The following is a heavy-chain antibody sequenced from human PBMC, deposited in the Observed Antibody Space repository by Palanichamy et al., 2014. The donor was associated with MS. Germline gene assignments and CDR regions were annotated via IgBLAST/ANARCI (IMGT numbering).Heavy chain of an antibody. J-gene: IGHJ3*02. CDR1: GFTFSSYA. CDR3: ARSPSDPGAFDI. CDR2: ISYDGSNK. V-gene: IGHV3-30*04. Sequence: QVQPVESGGGVVQPGRSLRLSCAASGFTFSSYAMHWVRQAPGKGLEWVAVISYDGSNKYYADSVKGRFTISRDNSKNTLFLQMNSLRAEDTAVYYCARSPSDPGAFDIWGQGTMVTVSS.